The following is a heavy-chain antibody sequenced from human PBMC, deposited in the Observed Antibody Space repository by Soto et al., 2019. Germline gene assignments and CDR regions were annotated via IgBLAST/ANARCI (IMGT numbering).Heavy chain of an antibody. CDR3: AREAPYDILTGYYRGGSDY. V-gene: IGHV1-18*01. D-gene: IGHD3-9*01. CDR2: ISAYNGNT. CDR1: GYTFTSYG. J-gene: IGHJ4*02. Sequence: QVQLVQSGAEVKKPGASVKVSRKASGYTFTSYGISWVRQAPGQGLEWMGWISAYNGNTNYAQKLQGRVTMTTDTSTSTAYMELRSLRSDDTAVYYCAREAPYDILTGYYRGGSDYWGQGTLVTVSS.